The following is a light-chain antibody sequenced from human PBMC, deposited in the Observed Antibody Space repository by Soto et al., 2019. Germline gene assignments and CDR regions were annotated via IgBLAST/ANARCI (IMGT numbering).Light chain of an antibody. CDR3: QQYNTWPPST. Sequence: EIILTQSPDTLSLSPGERATLSCRASQTVSSNYLAWCQQRPGQAPRLLIYGASTRAAGIPARFSGSGSGTEFTLTISSLQSEDFAVYYCQQYNTWPPSTFGQGTKVDIK. CDR1: QTVSSN. V-gene: IGKV3D-15*01. CDR2: GAS. J-gene: IGKJ1*01.